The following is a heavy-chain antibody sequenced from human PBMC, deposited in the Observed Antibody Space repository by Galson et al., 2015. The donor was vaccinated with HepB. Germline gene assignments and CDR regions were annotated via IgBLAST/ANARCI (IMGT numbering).Heavy chain of an antibody. Sequence: SLRLSCAASGFTFSTYSMNWVRQAPGKGPEWLAYISSGSSNKYYADSVKGRFTISRDHAKSSLYLQMNSLRAEDTAVYYCATRGGEYYFDYWGRGTLVTVSS. CDR3: ATRGGEYYFDY. D-gene: IGHD3-16*01. V-gene: IGHV3-48*01. CDR1: GFTFSTYS. CDR2: ISSGSSNK. J-gene: IGHJ4*02.